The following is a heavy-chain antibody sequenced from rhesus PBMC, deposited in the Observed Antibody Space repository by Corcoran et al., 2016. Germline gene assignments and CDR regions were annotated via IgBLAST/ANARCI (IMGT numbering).Heavy chain of an antibody. D-gene: IGHD2-2*01. CDR3: ARDRIAFDY. V-gene: IGHV4-122*02. Sequence: QVQLQESGPGLVKPSETLSLTCAVSGGSISSGYYYWSWIRPPPGKGLEWIWYITYSASTNYNPSLKSRVTSSRDTAKNQFSLKLSSVTAADTAVYYCARDRIAFDYWGQGVLVTVSS. CDR2: ITYSAST. J-gene: IGHJ4*01. CDR1: GGSISSGYYY.